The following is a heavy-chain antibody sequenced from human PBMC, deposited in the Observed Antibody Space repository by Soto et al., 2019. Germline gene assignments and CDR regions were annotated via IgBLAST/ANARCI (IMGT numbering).Heavy chain of an antibody. V-gene: IGHV3-9*01. Sequence: GGSLRLSCAASGFTFDDYAMHWVRQAPGKGLEWVSGISWNSGSIGYADSVKGRLPISRDNAENSLYLQMNSLRAEDTALYYCAKPLGYCSGGSCYSKGALDYWGQGTLVTVSS. D-gene: IGHD2-15*01. CDR3: AKPLGYCSGGSCYSKGALDY. CDR2: ISWNSGSI. CDR1: GFTFDDYA. J-gene: IGHJ4*02.